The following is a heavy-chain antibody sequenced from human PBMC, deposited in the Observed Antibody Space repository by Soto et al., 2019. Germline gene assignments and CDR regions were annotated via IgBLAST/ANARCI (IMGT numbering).Heavy chain of an antibody. J-gene: IGHJ4*02. CDR1: GFTFSTHV. CDR2: ASPTETIK. CDR3: AGDPIPGAPDYLDY. Sequence: GGSLRLSCVASGFTFSTHVLHWVRQAPGKGLEWVAVASPTETIKIYADSVKGRFTISRDNSRSTLYLQMNSLRPEDTAIYYCAGDPIPGAPDYLDYWGQGTLVTVSS. V-gene: IGHV3-30-3*01. D-gene: IGHD2-2*01.